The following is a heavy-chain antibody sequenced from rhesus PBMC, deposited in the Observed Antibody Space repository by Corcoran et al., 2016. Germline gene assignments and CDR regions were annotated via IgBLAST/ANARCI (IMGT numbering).Heavy chain of an antibody. CDR3: ARPYSGSYYRFDV. CDR2: IYGSGGGT. Sequence: QVQLQESGPGLVKPSETLSLTCAVSGGSLSDDYYWSWIRQPPGRGLEWIGYIYGSGGGTNYNPSLKNRVTISIDMSKNQFSLKLNSVTAADTAMYYCARPYSGSYYRFDVWGAGVLVTVSS. D-gene: IGHD3-16*01. CDR1: GGSLSDDYY. V-gene: IGHV4-106*01. J-gene: IGHJ5-1*01.